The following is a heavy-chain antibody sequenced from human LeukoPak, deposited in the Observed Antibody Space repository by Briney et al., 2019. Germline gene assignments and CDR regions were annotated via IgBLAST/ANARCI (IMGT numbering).Heavy chain of an antibody. Sequence: GGSLRLSCAASGFTFSSYSMNWVRQAPGKGLEWVSSISSSSSYIYYADSAKGRFTISRDNSKNTLYLQMNSLRAEDTAVYYCAKRSGSGNYCIDYWGQGTLVTVSS. V-gene: IGHV3-21*01. J-gene: IGHJ4*02. D-gene: IGHD1-26*01. CDR3: AKRSGSGNYCIDY. CDR1: GFTFSSYS. CDR2: ISSSSSYI.